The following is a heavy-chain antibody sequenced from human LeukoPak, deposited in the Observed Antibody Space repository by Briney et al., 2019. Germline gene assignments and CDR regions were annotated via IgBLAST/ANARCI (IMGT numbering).Heavy chain of an antibody. CDR2: INPNSGGT. Sequence: ASVKVSCKASGYTFTGYYMHWVRQAPGQGLEWMGWINPNSGGTNYAQKFQGRVTMTRDTSISTAYMELSRLRSDDTAVYYCARVREGYSSSWRGDFDYWGQGTLVTVSS. CDR1: GYTFTGYY. D-gene: IGHD6-6*01. V-gene: IGHV1-2*02. CDR3: ARVREGYSSSWRGDFDY. J-gene: IGHJ4*02.